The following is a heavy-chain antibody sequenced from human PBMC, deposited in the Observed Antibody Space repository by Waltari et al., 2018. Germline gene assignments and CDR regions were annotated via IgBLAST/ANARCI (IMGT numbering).Heavy chain of an antibody. CDR3: ARGRGDFWSGYSAFPFDY. CDR1: GFTFSSYW. J-gene: IGHJ4*02. D-gene: IGHD3-3*01. CDR2: IKQDGSEK. V-gene: IGHV3-7*01. Sequence: EVQLVESGGGLVQPGGSLRLSCAASGFTFSSYWMSWVRKAPGTGLEWVANIKQDGSEKDYVDSVKGRFTISRDNAKNSLYLQMNSLRAEDTAVYYCARGRGDFWSGYSAFPFDYWGQGTLVTVSS.